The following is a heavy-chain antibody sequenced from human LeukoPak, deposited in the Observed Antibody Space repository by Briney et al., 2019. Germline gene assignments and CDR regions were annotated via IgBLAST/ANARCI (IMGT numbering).Heavy chain of an antibody. D-gene: IGHD3/OR15-3a*01. Sequence: GGSLRLSCAASGFILTSYGMHWVRQAPGKGLEWVAGISYDGSKTYFADSVKGRFTLSRDTSKNTLYLQMNSLRIEDTAVYYCARDLAFFGLSPGGQGTLVTVSS. V-gene: IGHV3-33*01. J-gene: IGHJ4*02. CDR2: ISYDGSKT. CDR3: ARDLAFFGLSP. CDR1: GFILTSYG.